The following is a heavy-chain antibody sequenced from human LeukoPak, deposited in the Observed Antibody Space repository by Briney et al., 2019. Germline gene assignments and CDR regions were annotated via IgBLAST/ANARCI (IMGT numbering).Heavy chain of an antibody. V-gene: IGHV4-61*02. CDR3: ARVLLWFGDLIGPFDP. CDR1: GGSISSGSYY. D-gene: IGHD3-10*01. Sequence: SETLSLTCTVSGGSISSGSYYWSWIRQPAGKGLEWIGRIYTSGSTNYNPSLKSRVTISVDTSKNQFSLKLSSVTAADTAVYYCARVLLWFGDLIGPFDPWGQGTLVTVSS. J-gene: IGHJ5*02. CDR2: IYTSGST.